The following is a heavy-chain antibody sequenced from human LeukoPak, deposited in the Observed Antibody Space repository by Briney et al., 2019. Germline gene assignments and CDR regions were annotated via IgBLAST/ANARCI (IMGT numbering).Heavy chain of an antibody. D-gene: IGHD6-13*01. CDR2: IYYSGST. CDR1: GGSISSGDYY. V-gene: IGHV4-30-4*01. CDR3: ARGGIAAASN. Sequence: SETLSLTRTVSGGSISSGDYYWSWIRQPPGKGLEWIGYIYYSGSTYYNPSLKSRATISVDTSKNQFSLKLSSVTAADTAMYYCARGGIAAASNWGQGTLVTVSS. J-gene: IGHJ4*02.